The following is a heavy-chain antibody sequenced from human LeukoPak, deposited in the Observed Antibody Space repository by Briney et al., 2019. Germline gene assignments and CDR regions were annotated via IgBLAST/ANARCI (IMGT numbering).Heavy chain of an antibody. J-gene: IGHJ4*02. D-gene: IGHD1-26*01. Sequence: GRSLRLSCAASGFIFSNYWMHWVRQAPGKGLEWVSRINTDGTSTIYADSVRGRFTISRDNAKNTVYLQMNSLRAEDTAVYYCARGSVGPDCWGQGTLVTVSS. CDR1: GFIFSNYW. V-gene: IGHV3-74*01. CDR3: ARGSVGPDC. CDR2: INTDGTST.